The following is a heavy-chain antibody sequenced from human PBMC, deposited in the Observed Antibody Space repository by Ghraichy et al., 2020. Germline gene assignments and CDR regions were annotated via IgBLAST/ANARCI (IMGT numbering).Heavy chain of an antibody. CDR2: IYDSGST. Sequence: SETLSLTCTVSGGSVSSGSYYWSWIRQPPGKGLEWIGYIYDSGSTNYNPSLKSRVTISVDTSKNQFSLKLSSVTAADTAVYYCARVPRGYNNGPFDYWGQGTLVTVAS. CDR1: GGSVSSGSYY. J-gene: IGHJ4*02. D-gene: IGHD3-10*01. V-gene: IGHV4-61*01. CDR3: ARVPRGYNNGPFDY.